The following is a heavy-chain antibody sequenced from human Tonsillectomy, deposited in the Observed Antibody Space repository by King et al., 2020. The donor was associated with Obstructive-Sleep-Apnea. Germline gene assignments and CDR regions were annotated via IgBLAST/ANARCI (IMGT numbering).Heavy chain of an antibody. CDR1: GGSITSYY. Sequence: QLQESGPGLVKPSETLSLTCTVSGGSITSYYWSLIRQPPGKGLDGVGYIYYSGSTNYNPSLKSRVTITVDTSKNHFSLKLSSVTAADTAVYYCAGQYCSGGSCPWDYWGQGTLVTVSS. J-gene: IGHJ4*02. CDR3: AGQYCSGGSCPWDY. V-gene: IGHV4-59*08. CDR2: IYYSGST. D-gene: IGHD2-15*01.